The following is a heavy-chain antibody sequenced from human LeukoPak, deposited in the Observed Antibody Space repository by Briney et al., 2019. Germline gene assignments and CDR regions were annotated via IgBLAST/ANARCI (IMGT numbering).Heavy chain of an antibody. CDR1: GFTFGSYS. CDR2: ISSSSYI. D-gene: IGHD4-17*01. V-gene: IGHV3-21*01. Sequence: GGSLRLSCAASGFTFGSYSMNWVRQAPGKGLEWVSSISSSSYIYYAGSVKGRFTISRDNAKNSLYLQMNSLRAEDTAVYYCAREGYGDSYYYGMDVWGQGTTVTVSS. CDR3: AREGYGDSYYYGMDV. J-gene: IGHJ6*02.